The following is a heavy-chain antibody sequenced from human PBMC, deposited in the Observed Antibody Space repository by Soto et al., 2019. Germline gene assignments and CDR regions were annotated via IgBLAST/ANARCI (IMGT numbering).Heavy chain of an antibody. CDR2: ISYDGSNK. CDR3: ARDGSAYSFDY. CDR1: GFIFSTYD. V-gene: IGHV3-30*04. Sequence: LRLSCAASGFIFSTYDMHWVRQAPGKGLELVAIISYDGSNKYYADSVKGRFTISRDNSKNTLYLQMNSLGAEDTAVYYCARDGSAYSFDYWGQGTLVTVSS. J-gene: IGHJ4*02.